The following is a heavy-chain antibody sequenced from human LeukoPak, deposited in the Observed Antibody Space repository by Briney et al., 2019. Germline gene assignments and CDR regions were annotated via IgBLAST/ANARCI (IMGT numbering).Heavy chain of an antibody. CDR3: AKDKYSGLNTIDY. Sequence: GGSLRLSCAASEFTFSTYGMHWVRQAPGKGLEWVAVISYDGSYKFYADSVKGRFTISRDNSKSTLYLQMNRLRAEDTAVYYCAKDKYSGLNTIDYWGQGTLVTVSS. CDR2: ISYDGSYK. J-gene: IGHJ4*02. CDR1: EFTFSTYG. D-gene: IGHD6-6*01. V-gene: IGHV3-30*18.